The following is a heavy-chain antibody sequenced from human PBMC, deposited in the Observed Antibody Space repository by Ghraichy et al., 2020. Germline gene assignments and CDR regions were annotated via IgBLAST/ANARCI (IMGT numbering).Heavy chain of an antibody. CDR3: ARGYCTTSSCNDRPWFDP. D-gene: IGHD2-2*01. Sequence: GGSLRLSCAVSGFTFSRFGMHWVRQAPGKGLEWVAIIWYDGSKKYYAYSVKGRFTISSDNSKNTLYPQMYSLRAEDTAVYYCARGYCTTSSCNDRPWFDPWGQGTLVTVSA. J-gene: IGHJ5*02. CDR1: GFTFSRFG. CDR2: IWYDGSKK. V-gene: IGHV3-33*01.